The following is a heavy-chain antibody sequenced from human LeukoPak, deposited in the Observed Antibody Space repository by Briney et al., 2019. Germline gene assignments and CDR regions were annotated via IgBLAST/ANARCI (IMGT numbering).Heavy chain of an antibody. CDR1: GFTFSSYA. CDR3: AKVHDGVHCSSDGCYVSYYYYYMDV. Sequence: HPGRSLRLSCAASGFTFSSYAMHWVRQAPGKGVEWVAVISYDGSNKYYADSVKGRFTISRDNSKNTLYLQMNSLRAEDTAVYYCAKVHDGVHCSSDGCYVSYYYYYMDVWGKGTTVTISS. CDR2: ISYDGSNK. J-gene: IGHJ6*03. D-gene: IGHD2-15*01. V-gene: IGHV3-30*04.